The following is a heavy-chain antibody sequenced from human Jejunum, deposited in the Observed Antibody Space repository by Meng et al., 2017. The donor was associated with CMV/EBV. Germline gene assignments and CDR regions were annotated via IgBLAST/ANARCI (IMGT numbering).Heavy chain of an antibody. CDR1: VFSPSTSGEG. V-gene: IGHV2-5*02. J-gene: IGHJ4*02. CDR3: AHFVGGYYPSRPDY. D-gene: IGHD1-26*01. CDR2: IYRGDDK. Sequence: QITLKESGPTLVKPTQTLTLPCSFSVFSPSTSGEGVGWIRQPPGKALEWLALIYRGDDKRYSPSLNSRLTIAKDTSKNEVVLTLTNMGPIDTGTYYCAHFVGGYYPSRPDYWGQGTLVTVSS.